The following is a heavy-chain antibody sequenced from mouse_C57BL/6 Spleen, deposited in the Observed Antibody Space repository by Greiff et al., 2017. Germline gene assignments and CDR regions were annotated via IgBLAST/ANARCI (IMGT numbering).Heavy chain of an antibody. Sequence: EVQLVESGGGLVKPGGSLKLSCAASGFTFSDYGMHWVRQAPEKGLEWVAYISSGSSTIYYADTVKGRFTISRDNAKNTLFLQMTSLRSEDTAMYYCATRDGDIGDYGYDEVYFDYWGQGTTLTVSS. CDR2: ISSGSSTI. CDR1: GFTFSDYG. D-gene: IGHD2-2*01. J-gene: IGHJ2*01. V-gene: IGHV5-17*01. CDR3: ATRDGDIGDYGYDEVYFDY.